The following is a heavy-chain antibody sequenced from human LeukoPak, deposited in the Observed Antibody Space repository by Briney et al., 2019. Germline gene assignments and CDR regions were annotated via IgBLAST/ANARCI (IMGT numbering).Heavy chain of an antibody. CDR2: INWNGGST. CDR1: GFTFDDYG. V-gene: IGHV3-20*01. D-gene: IGHD6-6*01. Sequence: GGSLRLSCAASGFTFDDYGMSWVRQAPGKGLEWVSGINWNGGSTGYADSVKGRFTISRDNAKNPLYLQMNSLRAEDTALYHCARVAGGRVAARPFDYWGQGTLVTVSS. J-gene: IGHJ4*02. CDR3: ARVAGGRVAARPFDY.